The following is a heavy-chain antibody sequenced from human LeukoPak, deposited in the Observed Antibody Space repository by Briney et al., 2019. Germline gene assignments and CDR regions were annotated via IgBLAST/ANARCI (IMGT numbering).Heavy chain of an antibody. CDR3: ASYWRKSWYTTSYNWFDP. J-gene: IGHJ5*01. CDR1: GGSFSGYY. CDR2: INHSGST. Sequence: PSETLSLTCAVFGGSFSGYYWSWIRQPPGKGLEWIGEINHSGSTNYNPSLKSRVTMSIDTSKNQFSLKLSSVTAADTAVYYCASYWRKSWYTTSYNWFDPWGQGTTVTVSS. D-gene: IGHD6-13*01. V-gene: IGHV4-34*01.